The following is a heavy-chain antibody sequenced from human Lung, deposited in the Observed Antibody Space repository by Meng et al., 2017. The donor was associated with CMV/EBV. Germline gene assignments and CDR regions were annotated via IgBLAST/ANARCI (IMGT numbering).Heavy chain of an antibody. V-gene: IGHV3-11*01. Sequence: GGSLRLXCAASTFSLSDYSMSWIRQAPGRGLEWLSYISSSGSSMYYADSVRGRFTISRDNAKRSLYLQMNGLRAEDTAVYYCARNYEFWSGYLMDVWGQGTXVTVSS. D-gene: IGHD3-3*01. CDR2: ISSSGSSM. CDR1: TFSLSDYS. J-gene: IGHJ6*02. CDR3: ARNYEFWSGYLMDV.